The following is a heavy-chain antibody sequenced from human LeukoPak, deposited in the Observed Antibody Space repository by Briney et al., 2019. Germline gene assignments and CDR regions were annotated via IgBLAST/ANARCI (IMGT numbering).Heavy chain of an antibody. CDR1: GDSISSSSYY. CDR2: IYYSGST. Sequence: SETLSLTCTVSGDSISSSSYYWGWIRQPPGKGLEWIGSIYYSGSTYYNPSLKSRVTISVDTSKNQFSLKLSSVTAADTAVYYCARYSSGWYFDYWGQGILVTVSS. V-gene: IGHV4-39*01. D-gene: IGHD6-19*01. J-gene: IGHJ4*02. CDR3: ARYSSGWYFDY.